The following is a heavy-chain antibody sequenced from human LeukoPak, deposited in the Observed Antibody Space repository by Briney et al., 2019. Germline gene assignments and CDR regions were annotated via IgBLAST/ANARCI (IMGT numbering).Heavy chain of an antibody. CDR1: GYTFTSYD. CDR2: MNPNSGNT. Sequence: ASVKVSCKASGYTFTSYDINWVRQATGQGLEWMGWMNPNSGNTGYAQKFQGRVTMTRNTSISTAYMELSSLRSEDTAVYYCASGDYGDYLEGYYFDYWGQGTLVTVSS. D-gene: IGHD4-17*01. V-gene: IGHV1-8*01. J-gene: IGHJ4*02. CDR3: ASGDYGDYLEGYYFDY.